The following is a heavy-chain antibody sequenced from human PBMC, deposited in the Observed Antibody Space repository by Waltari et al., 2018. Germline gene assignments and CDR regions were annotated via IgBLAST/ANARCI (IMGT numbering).Heavy chain of an antibody. CDR1: GGSISSHY. J-gene: IGHJ5*02. Sequence: QXXLXEXXPGLVKPSXTXSLTCTVSGGSISSHYWSWIRQPHGKGLEWIGYIXYSGSTXXNPSLKSRVXXXVXTXKNXFSLKLSSVTAADTAXYXXARDQPYYXXSGPNXFXPWGQGTXXXXXS. CDR2: IXYSGST. CDR3: ARDQPYYXXSGPNXFXP. V-gene: IGHV4-59*11. D-gene: IGHD3-22*01.